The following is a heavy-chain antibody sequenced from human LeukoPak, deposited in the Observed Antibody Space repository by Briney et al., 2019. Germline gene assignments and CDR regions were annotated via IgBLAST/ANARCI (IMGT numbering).Heavy chain of an antibody. V-gene: IGHV3-23*01. J-gene: IGHJ4*02. CDR2: ISGSGGST. D-gene: IGHD3-10*01. CDR1: GFTFSSYA. CDR3: AKVMVRGVIMVPFDY. Sequence: PGGSLRLSCAASGFTFSSYAMSWVRQAPGKGLEWVSAISGSGGSTYYADSVKGRFTISRDNSKDTLYLQMNSLRAEDTAVYYCAKVMVRGVIMVPFDYWGQGTLVTVSS.